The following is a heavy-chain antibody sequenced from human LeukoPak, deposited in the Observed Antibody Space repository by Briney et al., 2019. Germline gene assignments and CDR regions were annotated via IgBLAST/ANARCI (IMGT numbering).Heavy chain of an antibody. CDR1: GSTFTSYN. V-gene: IGHV1-46*01. CDR3: ARDLGPADTANCNDAFDI. J-gene: IGHJ3*02. CDR2: IHPSGGST. Sequence: ASVKVCCTASGSTFTSYNMPWVRQAPGQGLEQLGIIHPSGGSTSYAQKFQDQVTMTRDMSTGTVYMELSSLRSGDTAVYYCARDLGPADTANCNDAFDIWGQGTMVTVSS. D-gene: IGHD5-18*01.